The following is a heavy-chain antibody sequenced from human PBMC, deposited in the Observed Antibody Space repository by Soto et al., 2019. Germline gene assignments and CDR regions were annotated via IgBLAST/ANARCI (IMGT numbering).Heavy chain of an antibody. CDR3: ARSGTATYYYDSSGYFFDN. CDR1: GFTFSSYA. Sequence: GGSLRLSCAASGFTFSSYAMHWVRQAPGKGLEWVAVISYDGSNKYYSASVKGRFTITRDNSKNTLYLQMNSLRAEDKAVYYCARSGTATYYYDSSGYFFDNWGQGTLVTVSS. D-gene: IGHD3-22*01. J-gene: IGHJ4*02. V-gene: IGHV3-30*04. CDR2: ISYDGSNK.